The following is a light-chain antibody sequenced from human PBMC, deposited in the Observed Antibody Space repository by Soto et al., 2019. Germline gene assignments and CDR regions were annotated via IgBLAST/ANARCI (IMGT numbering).Light chain of an antibody. CDR2: DAS. CDR3: QQYNNWPPIT. Sequence: EIVLTQSPATLSLSPGERATLSCRASRSVSSYLAWYQQKPGQAPRLLIYDASNRATGIPARFSGSGSGTDFTLTISSLQSEDFAVYYCQQYNNWPPITFGQGTRLEIK. V-gene: IGKV3-11*01. CDR1: RSVSSY. J-gene: IGKJ5*01.